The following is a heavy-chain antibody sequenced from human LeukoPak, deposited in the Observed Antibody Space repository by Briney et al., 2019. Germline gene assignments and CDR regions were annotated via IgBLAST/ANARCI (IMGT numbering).Heavy chain of an antibody. D-gene: IGHD2-8*01. J-gene: IGHJ4*02. CDR1: DFTFGSNY. Sequence: PGGSLRLSCAASDFTFGSNYMTWVRQAPGKGLEWVSVIYSGGKTFYAASVKGRFTISRDDSKNTLYLQMNSLRAEDTAIYYCARDGDDTTNWWGQGTLVTVSS. CDR2: IYSGGKT. V-gene: IGHV3-53*01. CDR3: ARDGDDTTNW.